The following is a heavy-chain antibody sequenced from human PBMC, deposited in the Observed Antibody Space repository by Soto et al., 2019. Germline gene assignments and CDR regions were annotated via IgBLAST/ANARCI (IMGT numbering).Heavy chain of an antibody. Sequence: SETLSLTCAVSGGSISSSNWWSWVRQPPGKGLEWIGYIYHSGSTNYNPSLESRVTMSVDTSKNQFSLKLSSVTAADTAVYYCARRYGSCFDYWGQGTLVTVSS. CDR1: GGSISSSNW. V-gene: IGHV4-4*02. CDR2: IYHSGST. CDR3: ARRYGSCFDY. J-gene: IGHJ4*02. D-gene: IGHD6-6*01.